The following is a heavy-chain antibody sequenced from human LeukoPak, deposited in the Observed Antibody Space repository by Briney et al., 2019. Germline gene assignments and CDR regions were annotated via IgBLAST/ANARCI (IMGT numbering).Heavy chain of an antibody. CDR3: AKGKGSSLAGTDY. CDR1: GFTFSSYA. Sequence: GGSLRLSCSASGFTFSSYAMYWVRQAPGKGLEYVSAISSNGGGTYYADSVKGRFTISRDNSKNTLYLQMDSLRAEDTAVYYCAKGKGSSLAGTDYWGQGILVTVSS. J-gene: IGHJ4*02. CDR2: ISSNGGGT. D-gene: IGHD6-19*01. V-gene: IGHV3-64*04.